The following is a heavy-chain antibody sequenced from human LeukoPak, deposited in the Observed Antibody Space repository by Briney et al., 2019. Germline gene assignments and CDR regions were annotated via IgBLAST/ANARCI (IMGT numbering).Heavy chain of an antibody. CDR3: AKDQLEYQRPGDALDI. CDR2: ISGSGGST. CDR1: GFTFSSYA. Sequence: PGGSLRLYCAASGFTFSSYAMRWVRQAPGKGLEWVSAISGSGGSTYYADSVKGRFTISRDNSKNTLYLQMNSLRAEDTAVYYCAKDQLEYQRPGDALDIWGQGTMVTVSS. D-gene: IGHD3-3*01. V-gene: IGHV3-23*01. J-gene: IGHJ3*02.